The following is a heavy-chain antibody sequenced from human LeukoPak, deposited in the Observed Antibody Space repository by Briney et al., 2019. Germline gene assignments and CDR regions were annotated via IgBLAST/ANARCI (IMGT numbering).Heavy chain of an antibody. D-gene: IGHD6-19*01. J-gene: IGHJ4*02. CDR3: ARVGSGSFDY. CDR1: GGSISTYY. Sequence: PSETLSLTCTVSGGSISTYYWSWIRQPPGKGLEWIGYSYYSGSTYCNPSPKTRVTISVDTSKNQFSLKLTSVTAADTAVYYCARVGSGSFDYWGQGTLVTVSP. CDR2: SYYSGST. V-gene: IGHV4-59*01.